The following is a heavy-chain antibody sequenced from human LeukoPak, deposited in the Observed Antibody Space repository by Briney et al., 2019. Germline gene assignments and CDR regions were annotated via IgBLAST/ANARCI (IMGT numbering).Heavy chain of an antibody. Sequence: GGSLRLSCAASGFTFSSYGMHWARQAPGKGLEWVAVISYDGSNKYYADSVKGRFTISRDNSKNTLYLQMNSLRAEDTAVYYCAKELLAGTVDYWGQGTLVTVSS. V-gene: IGHV3-30*18. J-gene: IGHJ4*02. CDR1: GFTFSSYG. CDR2: ISYDGSNK. CDR3: AKELLAGTVDY. D-gene: IGHD6-19*01.